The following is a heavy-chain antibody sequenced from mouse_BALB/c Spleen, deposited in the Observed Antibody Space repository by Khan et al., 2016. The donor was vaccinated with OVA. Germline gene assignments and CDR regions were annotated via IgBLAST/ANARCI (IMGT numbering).Heavy chain of an antibody. J-gene: IGHJ3*01. V-gene: IGHV1-80*01. CDR3: AREGYYGKSRAWFAY. D-gene: IGHD1-1*01. CDR1: GYAFSTYW. Sequence: QVQLQQSGAELVRPGSSVKISCKASGYAFSTYWMNWVKQRPGQGLEWIGQIYPGAGNTNYNGDFKGKASLTADTSSSTAYMQLSSLASEGHAVYFCAREGYYGKSRAWFAYWGQGTLVTVS. CDR2: IYPGAGNT.